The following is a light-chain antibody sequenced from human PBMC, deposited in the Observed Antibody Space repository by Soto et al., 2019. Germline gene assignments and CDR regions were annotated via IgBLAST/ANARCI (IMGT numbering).Light chain of an antibody. CDR1: QSVSNNY. Sequence: EIVLTQSPGTLSLSPWERATLSCRASQSVSNNYLAWYQQKPGQAPRLLIYGASSRATGIPDRFSGSGSGTDFTLTISRLEPEDFAVYYCQRYGSSLPLTFGGGTKVDIK. CDR2: GAS. V-gene: IGKV3-20*01. CDR3: QRYGSSLPLT. J-gene: IGKJ4*01.